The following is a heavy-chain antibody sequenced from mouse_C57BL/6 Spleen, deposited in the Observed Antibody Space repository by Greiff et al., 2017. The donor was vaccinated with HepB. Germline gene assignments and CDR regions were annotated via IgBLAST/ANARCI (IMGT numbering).Heavy chain of an antibody. J-gene: IGHJ3*01. CDR2: IYPRSGNT. CDR3: ARSEVYYGSSHLAWFAY. CDR1: GYTFTSYG. Sequence: VQLQESGAELARPGASVKLSCKASGYTFTSYGISWVKQRTGQGLEWIGEIYPRSGNTYYNEKFKGKATLTAAKSSSTAYMELRSLTSEDSAVYFCARSEVYYGSSHLAWFAYWGQGTLVTASA. D-gene: IGHD1-1*01. V-gene: IGHV1-81*01.